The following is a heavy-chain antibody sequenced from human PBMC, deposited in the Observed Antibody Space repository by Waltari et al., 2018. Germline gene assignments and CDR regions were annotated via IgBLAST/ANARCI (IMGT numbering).Heavy chain of an antibody. D-gene: IGHD5-12*01. J-gene: IGHJ4*02. V-gene: IGHV4-34*01. CDR3: ARGDGSVVVATIRGHYFDY. CDR2: SKHSGTT. CDR1: GGSFGGYY. Sequence: QVQLQQWGAGLLKPSETLSLTCAVYGGSFGGYYWRWIRQPPGKGLEGIGESKHSGTTNYNPSRKSRVTISVDTSKNQFSLKLSSVTAADTAVYYCARGDGSVVVATIRGHYFDYWGQGTLVTVSS.